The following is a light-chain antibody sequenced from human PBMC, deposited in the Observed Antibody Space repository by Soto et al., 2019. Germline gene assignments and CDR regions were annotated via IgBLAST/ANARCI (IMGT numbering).Light chain of an antibody. CDR3: SSFTDSIALEV. V-gene: IGLV2-14*01. Sequence: QSVLTQPASVSGSLGQSITISCTGTSSDVGAYNYVSWYQQHPGKAPKLMIYEVSHRPSGISNRFSGSKSGNTASLTISGLQAEDEAEYYCSSFTDSIALEVFGTGTKLTVL. J-gene: IGLJ1*01. CDR2: EVS. CDR1: SSDVGAYNY.